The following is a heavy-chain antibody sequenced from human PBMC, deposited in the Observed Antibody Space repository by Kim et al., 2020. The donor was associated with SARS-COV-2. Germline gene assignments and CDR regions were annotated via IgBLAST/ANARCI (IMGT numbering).Heavy chain of an antibody. J-gene: IGHJ4*02. CDR3: ARDLQDGYGHFDF. CDR1: GFSVSATH. D-gene: IGHD5-12*01. CDR2: IYRPGKT. V-gene: IGHV3-53*01. Sequence: GGSLRLSCAASGFSVSATHMAWVRQTPGKGLEWVSVIYRPGKTQYADSVKGRFTISRDISKNTVYLQMNNLRAEDTALYYCARDLQDGYGHFDFCGQGTLVTVSS.